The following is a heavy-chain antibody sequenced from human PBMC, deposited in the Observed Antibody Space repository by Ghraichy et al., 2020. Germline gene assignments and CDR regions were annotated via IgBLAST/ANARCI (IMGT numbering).Heavy chain of an antibody. V-gene: IGHV3-48*01. Sequence: GGSLRLSCAASGFTFSNYAMNWVRQAPGKGLEWLSSINNNGRATFYATSVRTRFTISRDNANNSLFLQMYGLRAEDTAVYYCARGACNTTACPLESYYIDNWGQGTLVTGSS. J-gene: IGHJ4*02. CDR2: INNNGRAT. D-gene: IGHD2/OR15-2a*01. CDR1: GFTFSNYA. CDR3: ARGACNTTACPLESYYIDN.